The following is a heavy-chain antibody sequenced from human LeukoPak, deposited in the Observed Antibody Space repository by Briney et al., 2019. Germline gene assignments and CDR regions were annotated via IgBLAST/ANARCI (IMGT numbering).Heavy chain of an antibody. CDR2: IRSDGGNT. J-gene: IGHJ4*02. V-gene: IGHV3-23*01. CDR1: GFTFSTCA. D-gene: IGHD3-3*01. Sequence: GGSLRLSCAASGFTFSTCAMSWVRQAPGKGLEWVSTIRSDGGNTHYADSVKGRFTISRDNSKNTVHLQLNSLRAEDTAVYYCARDVGVVMFDYWGQGTLITVSS. CDR3: ARDVGVVMFDY.